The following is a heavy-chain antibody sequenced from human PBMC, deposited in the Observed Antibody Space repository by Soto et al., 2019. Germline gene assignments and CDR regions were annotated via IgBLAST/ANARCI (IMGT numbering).Heavy chain of an antibody. J-gene: IGHJ5*02. D-gene: IGHD6-13*01. CDR3: ARAAALYNWFDP. CDR2: IIPIFGTA. Sequence: SVKVSCKGSGGTFSSYAISWVRQAPGQGLEWMGGIIPIFGTANYAQKFQGRVTITADESTSTAYMELSSLRSEDTAVYYCARAAALYNWFDPWGQGTLVTVSS. V-gene: IGHV1-69*13. CDR1: GGTFSSYA.